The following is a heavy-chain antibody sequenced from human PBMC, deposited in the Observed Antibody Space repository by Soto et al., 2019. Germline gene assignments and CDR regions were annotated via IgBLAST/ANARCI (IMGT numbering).Heavy chain of an antibody. J-gene: IGHJ4*02. D-gene: IGHD6-13*01. CDR2: IIPILGIA. V-gene: IGHV1-69*02. CDR3: AIAAGGLYYFDY. Sequence: QVQLVQSGAEVKKPGSSVKVSCKASGGTFSSYTISWVRQAPGQGLEWMGRIIPILGIANYAQKFQGRVKITADKSTSTAYMEVSSLRSEDTAVYYCAIAAGGLYYFDYWGQGTLVTVSS. CDR1: GGTFSSYT.